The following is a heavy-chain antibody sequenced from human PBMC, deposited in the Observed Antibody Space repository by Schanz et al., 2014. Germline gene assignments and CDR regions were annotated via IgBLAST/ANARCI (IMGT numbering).Heavy chain of an antibody. Sequence: EVQLVESGGGLVQPGGSLRLSCAASGFTFDDFGMHWVRQAPGKALEWVSVIYSDGRTYYGDSVKGRFTISRDNSKNTLYLQMNSLRDEDTAMYYCAKRCSSTSCSHGAFDIWGQGTMVTVSS. D-gene: IGHD2-2*01. CDR3: AKRCSSTSCSHGAFDI. J-gene: IGHJ3*02. V-gene: IGHV3-53*01. CDR1: GFTFDDFG. CDR2: IYSDGRT.